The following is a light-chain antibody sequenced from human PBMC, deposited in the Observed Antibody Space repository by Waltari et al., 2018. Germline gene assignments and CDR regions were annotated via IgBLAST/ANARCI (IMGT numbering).Light chain of an antibody. J-gene: IGKJ3*01. CDR2: AAS. V-gene: IGKV3-15*01. CDR3: QQYNSWPFT. Sequence: EKVMPQSPATLSVSPGEIATLSCRASQSVSNHLAWYPQRPGQTPRLLIYAASSRAAGVPARFSGSGSGTEFTLTIDSLQSEDFAVYFCQQYNSWPFTFGPGTQVDIK. CDR1: QSVSNH.